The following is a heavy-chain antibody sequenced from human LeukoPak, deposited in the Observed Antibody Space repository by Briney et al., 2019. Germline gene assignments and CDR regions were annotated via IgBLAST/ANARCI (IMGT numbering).Heavy chain of an antibody. CDR2: IYYSGST. D-gene: IGHD6-19*01. CDR1: GGSISSYY. CDR3: ARVFSEKQWLPRIDV. J-gene: IGHJ6*03. V-gene: IGHV4-59*01. Sequence: PSETLSLTCTVSGGSISSYYWSWIRQPPGKGLEWIGYIYYSGSTNYNPSLKSRVTISVDTSKNQFSLKLSSVTAADTAVYYCARVFSEKQWLPRIDVWGKGTTVTVSS.